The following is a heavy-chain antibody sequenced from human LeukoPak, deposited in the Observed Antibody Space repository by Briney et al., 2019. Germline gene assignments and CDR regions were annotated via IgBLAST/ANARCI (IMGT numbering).Heavy chain of an antibody. CDR3: ARDWEPPRYFDL. CDR1: GGTFSSYA. V-gene: IGHV1-69*04. CDR2: IIPILGIA. D-gene: IGHD1-26*01. J-gene: IGHJ2*01. Sequence: SVKVSCKASGGTFSSYAISWVRQAPGQGLEWMGRIIPILGIANYAQKFQGRVTITADKSTSTAYMELSSLRSEDTAVYYCARDWEPPRYFDLWGRGTLVTVSS.